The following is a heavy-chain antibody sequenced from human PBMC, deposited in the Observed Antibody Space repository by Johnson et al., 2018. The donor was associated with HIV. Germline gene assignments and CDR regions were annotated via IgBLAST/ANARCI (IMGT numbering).Heavy chain of an antibody. CDR3: TTAYCGGDCYEPDAFDI. CDR2: IKSKTDGGTT. V-gene: IGHV3-15*01. J-gene: IGHJ3*02. Sequence: VQLVESGGGLVQPGGSLRLSCAASGFTLSSYDMHWVRQAPGKGLEWVGRIKSKTDGGTTDSAAPVNGRFTISRDDSKNTLYLQRNSLKTEDTAVYYCTTAYCGGDCYEPDAFDIWGQGTMVTVSS. D-gene: IGHD2-21*02. CDR1: GFTLSSYD.